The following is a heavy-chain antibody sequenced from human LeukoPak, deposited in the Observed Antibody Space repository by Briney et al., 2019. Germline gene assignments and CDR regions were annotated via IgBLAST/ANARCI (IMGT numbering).Heavy chain of an antibody. D-gene: IGHD2-21*02. CDR1: GGSISSSTYY. CDR2: IYYSGST. Sequence: SETLSLTCTVSGGSISSSTYYWGWIRQPPGKGLEWIGSIYYSGSTYYNPSLKSRVTISVDMSKNQFSLKLSSVTAADTAVYYCAREDCGGDCPTFDIWGQGTMVTISS. J-gene: IGHJ3*02. V-gene: IGHV4-39*07. CDR3: AREDCGGDCPTFDI.